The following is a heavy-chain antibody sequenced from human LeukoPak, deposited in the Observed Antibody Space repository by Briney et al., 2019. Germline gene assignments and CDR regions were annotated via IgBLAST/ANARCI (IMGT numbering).Heavy chain of an antibody. J-gene: IGHJ4*02. Sequence: GGSLRLSCTASGFTFDDYAMSWVRQAPGKGLEWVDFIRSRAYGGTTEYAASVKGRFTISRDDSKSIAYLQMNSLKTEDTAVYYCTRDPSALGYCSSTSCYTGGYWGQGTLVTVPS. CDR2: IRSRAYGGTT. CDR1: GFTFDDYA. D-gene: IGHD2-2*02. V-gene: IGHV3-49*04. CDR3: TRDPSALGYCSSTSCYTGGY.